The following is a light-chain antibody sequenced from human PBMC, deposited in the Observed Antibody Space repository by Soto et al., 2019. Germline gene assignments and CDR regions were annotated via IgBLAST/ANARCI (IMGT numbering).Light chain of an antibody. CDR2: KIS. Sequence: DIVMTQTPLSSPVTLGQPASISCRSSQSLAHSDGNTYLSWLQQRPGQPPRLLIYKISHRFPGVPDRFSGSGAGTDFTLKIGRVEAEDVGVYYCIQATQVPWTFGQGTKVEIK. CDR1: QSLAHSDGNTY. V-gene: IGKV2-24*01. CDR3: IQATQVPWT. J-gene: IGKJ1*01.